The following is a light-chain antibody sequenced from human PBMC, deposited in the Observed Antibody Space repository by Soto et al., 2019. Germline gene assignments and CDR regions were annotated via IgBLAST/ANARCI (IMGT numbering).Light chain of an antibody. CDR1: SYNIGAGYD. J-gene: IGLJ3*02. CDR2: GNS. CDR3: QSYDSSLSGWV. V-gene: IGLV1-40*01. Sequence: QSVLTQPPSVSGAPGQRVTISCTGSSYNIGAGYDVHWYQQLPGTAPKLLIYGNSNRPSGVPDRFSGSKSGTSASLAITGIQAGDEADYYCQSYDSSLSGWVFGGGTKLTVL.